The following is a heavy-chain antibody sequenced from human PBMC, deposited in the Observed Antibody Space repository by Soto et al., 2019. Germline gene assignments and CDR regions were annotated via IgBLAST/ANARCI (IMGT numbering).Heavy chain of an antibody. CDR1: GYTFTGYY. Sequence: ASVKVSCKASGYTFTGYYMHWVRQAPGQGLEWMGWINPNSGGTNYAQKFQGWVTMTRDTSISTAYMELSRLRSDDTAVYYCARSGMGSGSYYWFDPWGQGTLVTVSS. J-gene: IGHJ5*02. CDR2: INPNSGGT. CDR3: ARSGMGSGSYYWFDP. V-gene: IGHV1-2*04. D-gene: IGHD1-26*01.